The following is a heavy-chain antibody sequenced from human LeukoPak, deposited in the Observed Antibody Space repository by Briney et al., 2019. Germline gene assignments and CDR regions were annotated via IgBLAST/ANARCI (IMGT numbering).Heavy chain of an antibody. CDR3: ARPHYDFWSGYSGPMDV. CDR2: INSDGSST. V-gene: IGHV3-74*01. CDR1: GFTFSSYW. J-gene: IGHJ6*03. D-gene: IGHD3-3*01. Sequence: PGGSLRLSCAASGFTFSSYWMHWVRQAPGKGLVWVSRINSDGSSTSYADSVKGRFTISRDNAKNTLYLQMNSLRAEDTAVYYCARPHYDFWSGYSGPMDVWGKGTTVTVSS.